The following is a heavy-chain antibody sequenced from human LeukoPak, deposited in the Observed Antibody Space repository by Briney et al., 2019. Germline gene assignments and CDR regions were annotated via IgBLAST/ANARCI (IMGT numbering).Heavy chain of an antibody. J-gene: IGHJ4*02. Sequence: GGSLRLSCAASGFTFSNYGMHWVRQAPGKGLYWVAFIRYDGSNYYADSVKGRFTISRDNSKNTLYLQMNSLRAEDTAVYYCARSRWWLRSYYFDYWGQGTLVTVSS. CDR3: ARSRWWLRSYYFDY. V-gene: IGHV3-30*02. CDR2: IRYDGSN. CDR1: GFTFSNYG. D-gene: IGHD5-12*01.